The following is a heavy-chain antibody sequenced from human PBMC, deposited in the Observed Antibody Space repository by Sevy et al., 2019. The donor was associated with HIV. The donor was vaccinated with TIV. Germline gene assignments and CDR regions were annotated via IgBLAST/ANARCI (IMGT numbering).Heavy chain of an antibody. J-gene: IGHJ3*02. CDR3: ARVRGAVAGTNGAGAFDI. CDR2: ISSSSSYI. D-gene: IGHD6-19*01. CDR1: GFTFSSYS. V-gene: IGHV3-21*01. Sequence: GGSLRLSCAASGFTFSSYSMNWVRQAPGKGLEWVSSISSSSSYIYYADSVKGRFTISRDNAKNSLYLQMNSLRAEDTAVYYCARVRGAVAGTNGAGAFDIWGQGTMVTVS.